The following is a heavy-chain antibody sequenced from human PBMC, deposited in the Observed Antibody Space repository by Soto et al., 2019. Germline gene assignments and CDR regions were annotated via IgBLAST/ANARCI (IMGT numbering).Heavy chain of an antibody. CDR3: AAVQLDLDAFDI. D-gene: IGHD1-1*01. V-gene: IGHV1-58*01. CDR2: IVVGSGNT. J-gene: IGHJ3*02. Sequence: SVKVSCKASGFTFTSSAVQWVRQARGQRLEWIGWIVVGSGNTNYAQKFQERVTITRDMSTSTAYMELSSLRSEDTAVYYCAAVQLDLDAFDIWGQGTMVTVSS. CDR1: GFTFTSSA.